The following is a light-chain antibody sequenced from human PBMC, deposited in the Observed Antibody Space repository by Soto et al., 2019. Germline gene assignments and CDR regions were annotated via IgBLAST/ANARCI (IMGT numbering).Light chain of an antibody. Sequence: DIQMTQSPSSLPASVGDRVTITCRASQGISNYLAWYQQNPGKVPKLLIYAASTLQSGVPSRFSGSGSGTDFTLTISSLQPEDVATCYCQKYNSAPQTFGQGTKVDIK. CDR2: AAS. J-gene: IGKJ1*01. CDR1: QGISNY. V-gene: IGKV1-27*01. CDR3: QKYNSAPQT.